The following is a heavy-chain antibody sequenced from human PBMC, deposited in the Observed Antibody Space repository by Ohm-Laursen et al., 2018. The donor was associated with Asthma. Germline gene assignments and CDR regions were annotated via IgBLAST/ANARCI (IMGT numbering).Heavy chain of an antibody. CDR1: GFTFSSYS. J-gene: IGHJ4*02. Sequence: SLRLSCAASGFTFSSYSMNWVRQAPGKGLEWVAVIWYDGSNKYYADSVKGRFTISRDNSKNTLYLQMNSLRAEDTAVYYCARDPGDSSGYYYYYFDYWGQGTLVTVSS. D-gene: IGHD3-22*01. CDR3: ARDPGDSSGYYYYYFDY. CDR2: IWYDGSNK. V-gene: IGHV3-33*08.